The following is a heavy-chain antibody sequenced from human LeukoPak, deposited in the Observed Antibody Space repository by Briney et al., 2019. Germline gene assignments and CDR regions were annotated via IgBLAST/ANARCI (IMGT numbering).Heavy chain of an antibody. CDR1: GFTFSDYY. CDR3: ARSPRASDYYYMDV. V-gene: IGHV3-11*01. CDR2: ISSSGSTI. J-gene: IGHJ6*03. Sequence: GGSLRLSCAASGFTFSDYYMSWIRQAPGKGLEWVSYISSSGSTIYYADSVKGRSTISRDNAKNSLYLQMNGLRAEDTAVYYCARSPRASDYYYMDVWGKGTTVTVSS.